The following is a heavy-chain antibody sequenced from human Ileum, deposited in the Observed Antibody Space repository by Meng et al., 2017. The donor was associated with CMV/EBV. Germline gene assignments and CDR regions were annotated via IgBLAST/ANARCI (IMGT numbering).Heavy chain of an antibody. V-gene: IGHV4-4*02. D-gene: IGHD2-15*01. Sequence: GSLRLSCAVSGDSFSISNWWSWVRQPPGKGLEWIGEMYHSGGTNYNPSLKSRVIISVDKSKNQFSLRLSSVTAADTAVYYCVRDGAHAYSPFDYWGQGSLVTVSS. CDR1: GDSFSISNW. CDR2: MYHSGGT. CDR3: VRDGAHAYSPFDY. J-gene: IGHJ4*02.